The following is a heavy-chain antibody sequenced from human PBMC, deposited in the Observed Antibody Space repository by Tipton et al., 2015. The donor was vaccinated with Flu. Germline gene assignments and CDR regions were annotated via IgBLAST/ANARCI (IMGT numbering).Heavy chain of an antibody. CDR2: IYYRGAT. D-gene: IGHD4-23*01. V-gene: IGHV4-31*03. CDR3: ARYGGPTYYFDY. CDR1: GGSISSGGYY. Sequence: TLSLTCTVSGGSISSGGYYWSWIRQHPGKGLEWIGYIYYRGATYYNPSLKSRVTMSEDTSKNQFSLKLSSVTAADTAVYYCARYGGPTYYFDYWGQGTLVTVSS. J-gene: IGHJ4*02.